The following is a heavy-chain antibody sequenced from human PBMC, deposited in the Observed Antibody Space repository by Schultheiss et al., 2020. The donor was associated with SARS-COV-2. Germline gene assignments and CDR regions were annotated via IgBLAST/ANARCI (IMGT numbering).Heavy chain of an antibody. D-gene: IGHD4-23*01. V-gene: IGHV4-4*02. J-gene: IGHJ4*02. Sequence: SETLSLTCAVSGGSISSSNWWSWVRQPPGKGLEWIGYIYYSGSTTYNPSLKSRVTISVDTSKNQFSLKLSSVTAADTAVYYCARVYGDYGGNGPDYWGQGTLVTVSS. CDR1: GGSISSSNW. CDR3: ARVYGDYGGNGPDY. CDR2: IYYSGST.